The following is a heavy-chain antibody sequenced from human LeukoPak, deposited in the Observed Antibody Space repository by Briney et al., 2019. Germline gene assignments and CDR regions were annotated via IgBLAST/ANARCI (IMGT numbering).Heavy chain of an antibody. CDR2: INWNGGST. CDR3: ARDGASASYYTTVSG. D-gene: IGHD3-10*01. J-gene: IGHJ4*02. CDR1: GFTFDDYG. Sequence: GGSLRLSCAASGFTFDDYGMSWVRQAPGKGLEWVSGINWNGGSTGYADSVKGRFTISRDNAKNSLYLQMNSLRAEDTALYYCARDGASASYYTTVSGWGQGTMATLCS. V-gene: IGHV3-20*04.